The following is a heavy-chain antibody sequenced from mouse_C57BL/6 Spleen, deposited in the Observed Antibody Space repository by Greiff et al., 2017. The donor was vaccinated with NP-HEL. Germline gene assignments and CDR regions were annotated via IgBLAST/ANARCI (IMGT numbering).Heavy chain of an antibody. J-gene: IGHJ4*01. V-gene: IGHV1-26*01. CDR2: INPNNGGT. D-gene: IGHD3-3*01. CDR3: ARSPGRDYAMDY. Sequence: VQLQQSGPELVKPGASVKISCKASGYTFTDYYMNWVKQSHGKSLEWIGDINPNNGGTSYNQKFKGKATLTVDKSSSTAYMELRSLTSEDSAVYYCARSPGRDYAMDYWGQGTSVTVSS. CDR1: GYTFTDYY.